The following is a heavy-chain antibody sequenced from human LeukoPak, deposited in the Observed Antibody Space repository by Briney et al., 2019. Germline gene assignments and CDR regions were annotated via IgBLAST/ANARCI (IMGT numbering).Heavy chain of an antibody. CDR3: ATDRGWRTSGYYLYYFEY. D-gene: IGHD3-3*01. CDR1: GFIFTNYF. V-gene: IGHV3-7*01. Sequence: PAGGSLRLSCAASGFIFTNYFMSWVRQAPGKGLEWVASIKHDGSEKYYVDSVRGRFTISRDNTKNSLYLQMSSLRAEYTAVYYCATDRGWRTSGYYLYYFEYWGQGTLVTFSS. CDR2: IKHDGSEK. J-gene: IGHJ4*02.